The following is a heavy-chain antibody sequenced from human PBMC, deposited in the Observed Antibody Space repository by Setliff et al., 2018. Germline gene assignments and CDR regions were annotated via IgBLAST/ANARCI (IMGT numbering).Heavy chain of an antibody. V-gene: IGHV4-61*09. J-gene: IGHJ3*02. CDR3: ARDPLTTNRRRAFDI. CDR2: IYTSGST. CDR1: GASISSGSYY. D-gene: IGHD4-17*01. Sequence: PSETLSLTCTVSGASISSGSYYWSWIRQPAGKGLEWIGHIYTSGSTNYNPSLKSRVTISVDTSKNQFSLKLSSVTAADTAVYYCARDPLTTNRRRAFDIWGQGAMVTVSS.